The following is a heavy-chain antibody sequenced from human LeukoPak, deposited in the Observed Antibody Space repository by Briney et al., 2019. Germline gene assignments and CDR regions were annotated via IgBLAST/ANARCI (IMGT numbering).Heavy chain of an antibody. Sequence: PSETLSLTCTVSGGSISSGGYYWSWIRQHPGKGLEWIGYIYYSGSTYYNPSLKSRVTISVDTSKNQFSLKLSSVTAADTAVYYCARGHFVYGSGSYSQYYYGMDVWGQGTTVTVSS. CDR1: GGSISSGGYY. CDR2: IYYSGST. D-gene: IGHD3-10*01. J-gene: IGHJ6*02. V-gene: IGHV4-31*03. CDR3: ARGHFVYGSGSYSQYYYGMDV.